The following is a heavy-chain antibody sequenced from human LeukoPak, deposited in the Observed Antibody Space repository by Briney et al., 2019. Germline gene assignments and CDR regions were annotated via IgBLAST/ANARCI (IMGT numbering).Heavy chain of an antibody. D-gene: IGHD6-6*01. J-gene: IGHJ4*02. Sequence: SETLSLTCAVYGGSFSGYYWSWIRQPPGKGLEWIGEINHSGSTNYNPSLKSRVTISVDTSKNQFSLKLSSVTAADTAVYYCARGGSSYPDQIYYFDYWGQGTLVTVSS. CDR2: INHSGST. CDR3: ARGGSSYPDQIYYFDY. CDR1: GGSFSGYY. V-gene: IGHV4-34*01.